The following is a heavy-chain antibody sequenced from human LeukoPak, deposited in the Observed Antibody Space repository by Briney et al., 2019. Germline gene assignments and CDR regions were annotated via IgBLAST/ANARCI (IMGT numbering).Heavy chain of an antibody. CDR3: ARRIMYYDFWSGSYFDY. D-gene: IGHD3-3*01. CDR1: GYTFTSYG. V-gene: IGHV1-18*01. J-gene: IGHJ4*02. CDR2: ISGYNGNT. Sequence: ASVKVSCKASGYTFTSYGISWVRQAPGQGLEWMGWISGYNGNTNYAQKFQGRVTMTTDTSTSTAYMELRSLRSDDTAVYYCARRIMYYDFWSGSYFDYWGQGTLVNVSS.